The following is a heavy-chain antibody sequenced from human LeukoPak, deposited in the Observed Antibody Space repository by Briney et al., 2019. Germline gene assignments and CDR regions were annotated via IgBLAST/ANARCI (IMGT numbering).Heavy chain of an antibody. Sequence: GGSLRLSCAASGFTFSSYAMSWVRQAPGKGLEWVSAISGSGGSTYYADSVKGRFTISRDNSKNTLYLQMNSLRAEDTAVYYCAKDFVLTGYPTQPPSYCFDYWGQGTLVTVSS. V-gene: IGHV3-23*01. D-gene: IGHD3-9*01. CDR3: AKDFVLTGYPTQPPSYCFDY. J-gene: IGHJ4*02. CDR2: ISGSGGST. CDR1: GFTFSSYA.